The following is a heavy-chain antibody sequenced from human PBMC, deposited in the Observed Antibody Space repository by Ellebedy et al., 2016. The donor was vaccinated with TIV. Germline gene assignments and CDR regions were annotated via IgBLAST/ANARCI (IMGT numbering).Heavy chain of an antibody. J-gene: IGHJ4*02. D-gene: IGHD1-14*01. CDR2: ISGSGSST. V-gene: IGHV3-23*01. CDR3: AKEQTNHYFDS. CDR1: GFTFSTYA. Sequence: PGGSLRLSCVASGFTFSTYAMSWVRQAPGKGLERVSAISGSGSSTSYADSVKGRFTISRDNSKNTLYLQMNSLRADDAAVYYCAKEQTNHYFDSWGQGTLVTVSS.